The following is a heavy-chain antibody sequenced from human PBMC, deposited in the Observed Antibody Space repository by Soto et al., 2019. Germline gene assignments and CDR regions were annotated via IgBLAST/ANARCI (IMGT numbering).Heavy chain of an antibody. V-gene: IGHV3-23*01. D-gene: IGHD6-19*01. CDR1: GFTFSSYA. J-gene: IGHJ4*02. Sequence: EVQLLESGGGLVRPGGSLRLSCAASGFTFSSYAMSWVRQAPGKGLEWVSAISGSGNSPHYADSVKGRFTISRDNSNNTLYLQMHSLRAEATAIYYCAKDPLAGTGAGFDYWGQGTLVTVSS. CDR2: ISGSGNSP. CDR3: AKDPLAGTGAGFDY.